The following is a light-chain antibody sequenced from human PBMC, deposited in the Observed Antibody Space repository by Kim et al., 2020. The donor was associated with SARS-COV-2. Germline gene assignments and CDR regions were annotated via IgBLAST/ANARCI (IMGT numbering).Light chain of an antibody. Sequence: VSSGERATLSCRASQSVSSYLVWYQQKPGQDPRLLIYGASTRATGIPARFSGSGSGKEFTLTISSLQSQDVAVYYCQQYDNWPLTFGGGTKVDIK. V-gene: IGKV3-15*01. CDR3: QQYDNWPLT. CDR1: QSVSSY. J-gene: IGKJ4*01. CDR2: GAS.